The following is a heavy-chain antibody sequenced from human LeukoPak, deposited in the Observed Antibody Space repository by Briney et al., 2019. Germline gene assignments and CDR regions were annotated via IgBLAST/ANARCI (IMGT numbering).Heavy chain of an antibody. D-gene: IGHD6-13*01. Sequence: SGGSLRLSCAVSGFTFDDYGMSWVRQAPGKGLEWVSGINWNGGSTGYADSVKGRFTISRDNAKNSLYLQMNSLRAEDTALYYCARGTLKAAATDFDYWGQGTLVTVSS. CDR1: GFTFDDYG. V-gene: IGHV3-20*04. J-gene: IGHJ4*02. CDR2: INWNGGST. CDR3: ARGTLKAAATDFDY.